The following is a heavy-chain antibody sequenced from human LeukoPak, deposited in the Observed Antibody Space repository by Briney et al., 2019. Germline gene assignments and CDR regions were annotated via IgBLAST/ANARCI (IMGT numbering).Heavy chain of an antibody. V-gene: IGHV3-23*01. CDR1: GFTFSSYA. D-gene: IGHD6-13*01. Sequence: PGGSLRLSCAASGFTFSSYAMSWVRQAPGKGLEWVSAISGSGGSTYYADSVKGRFTISRDNSKNTLYLQMNSLRAEDTAVYYCARDGVGHIAAAAPISWFDPWGQGTLVTVSS. CDR2: ISGSGGST. CDR3: ARDGVGHIAAAAPISWFDP. J-gene: IGHJ5*02.